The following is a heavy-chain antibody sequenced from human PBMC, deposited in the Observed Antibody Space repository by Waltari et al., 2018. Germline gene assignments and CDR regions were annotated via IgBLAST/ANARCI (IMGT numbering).Heavy chain of an antibody. V-gene: IGHV3-74*01. J-gene: IGHJ6*02. CDR2: IKADGSGA. CDR1: GFTFSDFY. CDR3: ANHRPGGYGMAV. Sequence: EGQLVESGGGLVQPVGSLRLSCAASGFTFSDFYMHWVHQAPGKGLVWFSRIKADGSGATYADSVRGRFTISRDNTKSTLYLQMNSLRVDDTAVYYCANHRPGGYGMAVWGQGTTVTVSS. D-gene: IGHD2-15*01.